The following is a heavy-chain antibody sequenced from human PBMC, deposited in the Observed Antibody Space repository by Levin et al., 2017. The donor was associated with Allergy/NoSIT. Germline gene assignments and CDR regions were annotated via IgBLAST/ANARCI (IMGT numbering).Heavy chain of an antibody. CDR3: ARDGENGSGFDY. CDR1: GFTFSSYS. J-gene: IGHJ4*02. Sequence: GESLKISCAVSGFTFSSYSMNWVRQAPGKGLQWVSYISSTISYIYYADSVKGRFTISRDNAKNSLYLQMNSLRAEDTAVYYCARDGENGSGFDYWGQGTLVTVSS. V-gene: IGHV3-21*01. CDR2: ISSTISYI. D-gene: IGHD3-10*01.